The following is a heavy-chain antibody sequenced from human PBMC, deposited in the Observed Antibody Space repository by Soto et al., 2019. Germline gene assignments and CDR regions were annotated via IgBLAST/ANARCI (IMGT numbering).Heavy chain of an antibody. CDR2: IYPGDSDT. Sequence: GESLKISCKGSGYSFTSYWIGWVRQMPGKGLEWMGIIYPGDSDTRYSPSFQGQVTISADKSISTAYLQWSSLKASDTAMYYWATGAPDYYDSSGYDAFDIWGQGTMVTVSS. J-gene: IGHJ3*02. D-gene: IGHD3-22*01. CDR1: GYSFTSYW. CDR3: ATGAPDYYDSSGYDAFDI. V-gene: IGHV5-51*01.